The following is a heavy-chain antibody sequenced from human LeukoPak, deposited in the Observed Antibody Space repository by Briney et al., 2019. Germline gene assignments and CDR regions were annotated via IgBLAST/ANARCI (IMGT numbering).Heavy chain of an antibody. D-gene: IGHD3-3*01. CDR1: GGTFSSYA. CDR2: INTNTGNP. J-gene: IGHJ4*02. CDR3: ARDSGYYDFWSGYYRVYYFDY. Sequence: ASVKVSCKASGGTFSSYAISWVRQAPGQGLEWMGWINTNTGNPTYAQGFTGRFVFSLDTSVSTAYLQISSLKAEDTAVYYCARDSGYYDFWSGYYRVYYFDYWGQGTLVTVSS. V-gene: IGHV7-4-1*02.